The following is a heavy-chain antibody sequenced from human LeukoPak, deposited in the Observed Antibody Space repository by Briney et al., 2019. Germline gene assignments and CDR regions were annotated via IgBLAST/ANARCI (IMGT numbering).Heavy chain of an antibody. D-gene: IGHD4-23*01. CDR1: GGSISSYY. V-gene: IGHV4-59*01. Sequence: SETLSLTCTVSGGSISSYYWSWIRQPPGKGLEWIGYIYYSGSTNYNPSLKSRVTISVDTSKNQFSLKLSSVTAADTAVYYCARGRTDYGGTSLDYWGQGTLVTVSS. J-gene: IGHJ4*02. CDR3: ARGRTDYGGTSLDY. CDR2: IYYSGST.